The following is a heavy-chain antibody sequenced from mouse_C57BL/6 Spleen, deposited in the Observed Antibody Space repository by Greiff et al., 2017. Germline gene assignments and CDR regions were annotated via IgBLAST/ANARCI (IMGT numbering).Heavy chain of an antibody. Sequence: QVQLQQPGAELVKPGASVTLSCKASGYTFTSYWMHWVKQRPGQGLEWIGMIHPNSGSTNYNEKFKSKATLTVDKSSSTADMQLSSLTSEDSAVYYCARWEEFITAVVADWYFGVWGTGTTVTVSS. CDR2: IHPNSGST. D-gene: IGHD1-1*01. CDR3: ARWEEFITAVVADWYFGV. CDR1: GYTFTSYW. V-gene: IGHV1-64*01. J-gene: IGHJ1*03.